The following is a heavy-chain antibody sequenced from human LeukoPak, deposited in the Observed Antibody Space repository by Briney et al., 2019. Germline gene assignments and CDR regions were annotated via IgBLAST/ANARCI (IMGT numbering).Heavy chain of an antibody. CDR2: ISGSGGTT. J-gene: IGHJ4*02. V-gene: IGHV3-23*01. CDR3: AKGDVVTAIFPLDY. CDR1: GFTFSSYP. D-gene: IGHD5-12*01. Sequence: GGSLRLSCAASGFTFSSYPMSGVPQAPGKGRRWVSGISGSGGTTYYADSVQGRFTISRDNSKKTLFLQMSSLRAEDTAVYYCAKGDVVTAIFPLDYWGQGTLVIVSS.